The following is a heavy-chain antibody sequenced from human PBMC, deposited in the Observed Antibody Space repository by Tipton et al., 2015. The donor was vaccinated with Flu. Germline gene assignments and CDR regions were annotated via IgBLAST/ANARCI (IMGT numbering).Heavy chain of an antibody. D-gene: IGHD2-15*01. CDR3: TRGDCSGGSCVTGWFDP. J-gene: IGHJ5*02. CDR2: IYNSGST. CDR1: GYPISSGYY. Sequence: TLSLTCAVSGYPISSGYYWGWIRQPPGTGLEWIGSIYNSGSTYYNPSLKGRVTISVDTSKNQFSLKLSSVTAADTAGYSGTRGDCSGGSCVTGWFDPWGQGTLVTVAA. V-gene: IGHV4-38-2*01.